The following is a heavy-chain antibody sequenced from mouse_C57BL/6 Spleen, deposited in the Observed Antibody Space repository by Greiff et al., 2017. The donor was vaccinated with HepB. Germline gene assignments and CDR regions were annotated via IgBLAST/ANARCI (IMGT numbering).Heavy chain of an antibody. J-gene: IGHJ4*01. CDR1: GYTFTSYW. D-gene: IGHD1-3*01. V-gene: IGHV1-64*01. CDR2: IHPNSGST. Sequence: QVQLQQPGAELVKPGASVKLSCKASGYTFTSYWMHWVKQKPGQGLEWIGMIHPNSGSTNYNEKFKSKATLTVDKSSSTAYMQLSSLKSEDSAVYYCARSKSDMDYWGQGTSVTVSS. CDR3: ARSKSDMDY.